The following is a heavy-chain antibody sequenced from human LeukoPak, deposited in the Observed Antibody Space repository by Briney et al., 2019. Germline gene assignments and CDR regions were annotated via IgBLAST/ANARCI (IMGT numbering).Heavy chain of an antibody. CDR3: ASGGGWYQGWFDP. V-gene: IGHV4-59*08. D-gene: IGHD6-19*01. Sequence: SETLSLTCTVSGGSISSYYWSWIRQPPGKGLEWIGYIYYSGSTNYNPSLKSRVTISVDTSKNQFSLKLSSVTAADTAVYYCASGGGWYQGWFDPWGQGTLVTVSS. CDR1: GGSISSYY. CDR2: IYYSGST. J-gene: IGHJ5*02.